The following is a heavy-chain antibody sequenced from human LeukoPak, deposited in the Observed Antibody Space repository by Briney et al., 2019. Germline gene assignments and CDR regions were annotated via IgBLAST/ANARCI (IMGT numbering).Heavy chain of an antibody. V-gene: IGHV3-21*01. D-gene: IGHD3-10*01. CDR3: ARVVRAPTSYYFDY. J-gene: IGHJ4*02. CDR1: GFTFSSYS. Sequence: GGSLRLSCAASGFTFSSYSMNLVRQAPGKGLEWVSSISSSSSYIYYADSVKGRFTISRDNAKNSLYLQMNSLRAEDTAVYYCARVVRAPTSYYFDYWGQGTLVTVSS. CDR2: ISSSSSYI.